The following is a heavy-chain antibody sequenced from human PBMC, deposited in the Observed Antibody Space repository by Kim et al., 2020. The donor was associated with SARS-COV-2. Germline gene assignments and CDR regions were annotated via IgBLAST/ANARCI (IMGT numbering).Heavy chain of an antibody. CDR1: GYTFTGYY. CDR2: INPNGGGT. CDR3: AREWGDGGGRSFDC. Sequence: ASVKVSCKASGYTFTGYYIHWVRQAPGQGLEWMGRINPNGGGTNYAQKFQGRVTMTTDTSISTAYMELSRLRSDDTAVYYCAREWGDGGGRSFDCWGQGTLVTVS. D-gene: IGHD3-16*01. J-gene: IGHJ4*02. V-gene: IGHV1-2*06.